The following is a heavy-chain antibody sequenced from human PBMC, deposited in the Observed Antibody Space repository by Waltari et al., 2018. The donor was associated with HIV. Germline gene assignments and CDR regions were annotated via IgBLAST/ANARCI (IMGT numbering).Heavy chain of an antibody. V-gene: IGHV1-69*08. CDR3: ASARETMGVDFDS. Sequence: QVPLVQSGAAVTKPRSSVTISCQASGGASISHSFTWVRQAPGQGLEWMGRVITVAGTANKAQRFQDRVTITADKITTTVYMELRSLRLDDTAMYYCASARETMGVDFDSWGQGTPVTV. J-gene: IGHJ4*02. CDR1: GGASISHS. CDR2: VITVAGTA. D-gene: IGHD3-10*01.